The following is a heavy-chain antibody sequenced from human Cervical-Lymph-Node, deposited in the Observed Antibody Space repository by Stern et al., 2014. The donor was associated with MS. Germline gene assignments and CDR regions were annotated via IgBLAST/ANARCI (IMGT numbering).Heavy chain of an antibody. CDR2: IYYSGST. J-gene: IGHJ4*02. CDR1: GGSIRNYY. D-gene: IGHD5-12*01. V-gene: IGHV4-59*08. Sequence: QVQLQESGPGLVKPSETLSLTCTVSGGSIRNYYWSWIRQPPGKGLEWIGYIYYSGSTNSNPSLKSRVTMSVHPSKNLLSMKRTPVTAADTAVYYCATFFRSGSSYYFDYWGQGTLVTVAS. CDR3: ATFFRSGSSYYFDY.